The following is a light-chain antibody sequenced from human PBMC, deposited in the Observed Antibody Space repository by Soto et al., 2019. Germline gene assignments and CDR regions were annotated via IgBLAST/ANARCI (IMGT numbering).Light chain of an antibody. V-gene: IGLV3-25*02. CDR1: ALPKQN. J-gene: IGLJ1*01. Sequence: SYELTQPPSLSVSQGQPASNTCSGAALPKQNAHWYQQKPGQTPVLVIYKDSERPSGIHERFSGSSSWTTVTFTISGGQAEDEADYYCQSADTSGTYVFGAGTKVTVL. CDR2: KDS. CDR3: QSADTSGTYV.